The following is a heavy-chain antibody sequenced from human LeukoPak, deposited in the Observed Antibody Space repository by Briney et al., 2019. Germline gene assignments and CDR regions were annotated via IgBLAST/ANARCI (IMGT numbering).Heavy chain of an antibody. Sequence: GGSLRLSCAASGFTFSSYAMHWVRQAPGKGLEWVAAISYDGSNKYYADSVKGRFTISRDNSKNTLYLQMNSLRAEDTAVDYCARDAGPDDSSGYYCSDWGQGTLVTVSS. D-gene: IGHD3-22*01. CDR3: ARDAGPDDSSGYYCSD. J-gene: IGHJ4*02. CDR2: ISYDGSNK. CDR1: GFTFSSYA. V-gene: IGHV3-30*04.